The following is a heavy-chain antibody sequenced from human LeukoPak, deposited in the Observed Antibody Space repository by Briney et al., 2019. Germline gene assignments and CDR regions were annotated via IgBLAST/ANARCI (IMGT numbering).Heavy chain of an antibody. CDR3: ARHTSGYVSYFDF. J-gene: IGHJ4*02. V-gene: IGHV4-59*08. CDR2: ISYSGST. CDR1: GGSISNYY. Sequence: SETLSLTCTVSGGSISNYYWSWIRRPPGKGLEWIGYISYSGSTIYSPSLKSRVTISVDTSKNQFSLRLTSVTAADTAVYFCARHTSGYVSYFDFWGQGTLVTVSS. D-gene: IGHD3-22*01.